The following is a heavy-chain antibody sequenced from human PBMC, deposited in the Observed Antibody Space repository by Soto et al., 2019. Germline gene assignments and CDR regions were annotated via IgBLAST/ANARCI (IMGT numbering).Heavy chain of an antibody. CDR2: IKQDGSEK. V-gene: IGHV3-7*01. D-gene: IGHD2-2*01. CDR3: ASSTAIVVVPAATLDY. J-gene: IGHJ4*02. CDR1: GFTFSSYW. Sequence: VQLVESGGGLVQPGGSLRLSCAASGFTFSSYWMSWVRQAPGKGLEWVANIKQDGSEKYYVDSVKGRFTISRDNAKNSLYLQMNSLRAEDTAVYYCASSTAIVVVPAATLDYWGQGTLVTVSS.